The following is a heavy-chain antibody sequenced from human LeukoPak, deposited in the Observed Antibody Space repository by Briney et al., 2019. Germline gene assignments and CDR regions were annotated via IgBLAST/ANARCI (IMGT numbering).Heavy chain of an antibody. Sequence: GASVKVSCKASGYTFTSYYMHWVRQAPGQGLEWMGIINPSGGSTSYAQKFQGRVTMTRDTSTSTVYMELSSLRSEDTAVYYCARGGVGSSGYFTLFDYWGQGTLVTVSS. V-gene: IGHV1-46*01. D-gene: IGHD3-22*01. J-gene: IGHJ4*02. CDR2: INPSGGST. CDR3: ARGGVGSSGYFTLFDY. CDR1: GYTFTSYY.